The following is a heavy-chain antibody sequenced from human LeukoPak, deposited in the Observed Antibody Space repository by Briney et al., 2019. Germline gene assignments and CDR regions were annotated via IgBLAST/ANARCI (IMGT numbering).Heavy chain of an antibody. CDR2: IYSGGST. Sequence: GGSLRLSCAASGFTVSSNYMSWVRQAAGKGLEWVSVIYSGGSTYYADSVKGRFTISRDNSKNTLYLQMNSLRAEDTAVYYCASHLAVAGTDYFDYWGQGTLVTVSS. V-gene: IGHV3-66*04. CDR1: GFTVSSNY. CDR3: ASHLAVAGTDYFDY. J-gene: IGHJ4*02. D-gene: IGHD6-19*01.